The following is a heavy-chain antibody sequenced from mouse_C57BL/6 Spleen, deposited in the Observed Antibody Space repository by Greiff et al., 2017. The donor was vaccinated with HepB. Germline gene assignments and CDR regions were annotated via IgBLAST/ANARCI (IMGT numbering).Heavy chain of an antibody. D-gene: IGHD1-1*01. V-gene: IGHV1-61*01. J-gene: IGHJ2*01. CDR3: ARSGYYYGSSPFDY. CDR1: GYTFTSYW. CDR2: IYPSDSET. Sequence: QVQLKQPGAELVRPGSSVKLSCKASGYTFTSYWMDWVKQRPGQGLEWIGNIYPSDSETHYNQKFKDKATLTVDKSPSTAYMQLSSLTSEDSAVYYCARSGYYYGSSPFDYWGQGTTLTVSS.